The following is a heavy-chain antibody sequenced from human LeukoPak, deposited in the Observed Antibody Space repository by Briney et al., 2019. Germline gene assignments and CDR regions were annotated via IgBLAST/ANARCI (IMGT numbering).Heavy chain of an antibody. CDR2: IKHKGST. Sequence: PSETLSLTCAVYGGSFSGYYWSWIRQPPGKGLEWTREIKHKGSTSINPSLKSQFTISENTSKTQFSLELSSVTAADTAVYYCARGLQLTGGYWGQGTLVTVSS. J-gene: IGHJ4*02. CDR3: ARGLQLTGGY. D-gene: IGHD1-1*01. CDR1: GGSFSGYY. V-gene: IGHV4-34*01.